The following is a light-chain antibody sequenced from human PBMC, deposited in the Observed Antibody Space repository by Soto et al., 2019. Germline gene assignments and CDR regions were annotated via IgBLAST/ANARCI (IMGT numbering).Light chain of an antibody. V-gene: IGKV1-9*01. CDR2: VAS. CDR1: QGISSY. Sequence: DIQLTQSPSFLSASVGDRVTITCRASQGISSYLAWYQQKSGKAPKLLIYVASTLQSGVPSRFSGTGSGTEFTLTISSLQPEAFATYYCHQFSAYPLTFGGGTKVEIK. CDR3: HQFSAYPLT. J-gene: IGKJ4*01.